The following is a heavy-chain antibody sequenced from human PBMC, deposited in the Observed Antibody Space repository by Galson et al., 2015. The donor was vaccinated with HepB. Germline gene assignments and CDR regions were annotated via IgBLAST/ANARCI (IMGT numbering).Heavy chain of an antibody. CDR1: GFTFSSYS. CDR3: ARDRYDILTGCLDY. V-gene: IGHV3-48*02. J-gene: IGHJ4*02. CDR2: ISSSSSTI. D-gene: IGHD3-9*01. Sequence: SLRLSCAASGFTFSSYSMNWVRQAPGKGLEWVSYISSSSSTIYYADSVKGRFTISRDNAKNSLYLQMNSLRDEDTAVYYCARDRYDILTGCLDYWGQGTLVTVSS.